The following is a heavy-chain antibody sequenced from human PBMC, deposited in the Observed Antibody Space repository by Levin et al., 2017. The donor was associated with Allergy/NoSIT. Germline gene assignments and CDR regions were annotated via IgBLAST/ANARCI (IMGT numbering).Heavy chain of an antibody. CDR2: IYSGGST. D-gene: IGHD1-7*01. Sequence: GGSLRLSCAASGFSVSSNYMSWVRQAPGKGLEWVSVIYSGGSTYYADSVKGRFTISRDTSKNTLNLQMNSLRAEDTAVYYCASASNWNYDYWGQGTLVTVSS. V-gene: IGHV3-53*01. CDR3: ASASNWNYDY. CDR1: GFSVSSNY. J-gene: IGHJ4*02.